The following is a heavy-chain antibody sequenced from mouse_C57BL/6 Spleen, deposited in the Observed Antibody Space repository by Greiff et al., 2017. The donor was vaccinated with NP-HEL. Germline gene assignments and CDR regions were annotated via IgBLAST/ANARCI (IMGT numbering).Heavy chain of an antibody. CDR3: ARPTGTYWYFDV. J-gene: IGHJ1*03. Sequence: QVQLQQSGAELVKPGASVKMSCKASGYTFTSYWITWVKQRPGQGLEWIGDIYPGSGSTNYNEKFKSKATLTVDTSSSTAYMQLSSLTSEDSAVYYCARPTGTYWYFDVWGTGTTVTVSS. CDR2: IYPGSGST. CDR1: GYTFTSYW. V-gene: IGHV1-55*01. D-gene: IGHD4-1*02.